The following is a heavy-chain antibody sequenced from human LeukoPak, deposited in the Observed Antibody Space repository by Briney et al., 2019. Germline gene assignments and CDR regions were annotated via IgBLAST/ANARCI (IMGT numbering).Heavy chain of an antibody. CDR2: INPNSGGT. J-gene: IGHJ4*02. V-gene: IGHV1-2*02. Sequence: ASVKVSCKASGYTFTGYYMHWVRQAPGQGLEWMGWINPNSGGTNYAQKFQGRVTMTRDTSISTAYMELSRLRSDDTAVYYCAKDGGYCSGGSCYNYFDYWGQGTLVTVSS. D-gene: IGHD2-15*01. CDR3: AKDGGYCSGGSCYNYFDY. CDR1: GYTFTGYY.